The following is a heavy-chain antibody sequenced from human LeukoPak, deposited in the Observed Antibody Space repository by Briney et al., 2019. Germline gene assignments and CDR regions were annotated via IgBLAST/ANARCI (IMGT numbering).Heavy chain of an antibody. CDR3: ARAGEFIVVVPAATKGFDY. D-gene: IGHD2-2*01. Sequence: GASVKLSCKASGYTFTSYDINWVRQATGQGLEWMGWMNPNSGNTGYAQKFQGRVTITRNTSISTAYMELSSLRSEDTAVYYCARAGEFIVVVPAATKGFDYWGQGTLVTVSS. CDR2: MNPNSGNT. V-gene: IGHV1-8*03. J-gene: IGHJ4*02. CDR1: GYTFTSYD.